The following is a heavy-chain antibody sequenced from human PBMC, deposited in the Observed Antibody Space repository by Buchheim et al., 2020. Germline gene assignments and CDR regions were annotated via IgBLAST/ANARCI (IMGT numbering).Heavy chain of an antibody. CDR2: ISYDGSNK. CDR1: GFTFSSYG. CDR3: AKGKQWLASYYFDY. J-gene: IGHJ4*02. V-gene: IGHV3-30*18. D-gene: IGHD6-19*01. Sequence: QVQLVESGGGVVQPGRSLRLSCAASGFTFSSYGMHWVRQAPGKGLEWVAVISYDGSNKYYADSVKGRSTISRDNSKNTLYLQMNSLRAEDTAVYYCAKGKQWLASYYFDYWGQGTL.